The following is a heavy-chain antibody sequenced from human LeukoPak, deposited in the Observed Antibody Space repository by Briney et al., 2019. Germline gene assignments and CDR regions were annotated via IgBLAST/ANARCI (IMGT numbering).Heavy chain of an antibody. CDR2: INSSGTGN. CDR1: GFTFSNYE. Sequence: PGGSLRLSCTGSGFTFSNYERNWVRQAPGKGPEWIAYINSSGTGNYYADSVKGRFTISRDNANLYLQMSSLRTEDTSLYYCARSKKVGDDSFEYWGQGTLVTVSS. D-gene: IGHD3-3*01. CDR3: ARSKKVGDDSFEY. J-gene: IGHJ4*02. V-gene: IGHV3-48*03.